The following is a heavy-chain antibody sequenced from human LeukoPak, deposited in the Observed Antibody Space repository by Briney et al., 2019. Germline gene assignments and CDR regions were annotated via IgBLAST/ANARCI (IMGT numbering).Heavy chain of an antibody. CDR2: ISGSGGTT. CDR3: AKDQRSIAVAGYFDY. J-gene: IGHJ4*02. V-gene: IGHV3-23*01. Sequence: GGSLRLSCAASGFTFSNYGMSWVRQAPEKGLEWVSTISGSGGTTDYADSVKGRFTISRDNSKNTLYLQMNSLRAEDTAVYYCAKDQRSIAVAGYFDYWGQGTLVTVSS. CDR1: GFTFSNYG. D-gene: IGHD6-19*01.